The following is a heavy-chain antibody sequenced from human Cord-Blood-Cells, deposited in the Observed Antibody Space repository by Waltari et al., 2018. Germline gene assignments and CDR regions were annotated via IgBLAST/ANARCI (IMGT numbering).Heavy chain of an antibody. J-gene: IGHJ4*02. D-gene: IGHD2-15*01. V-gene: IGHV3-30*18. CDR1: GFTFSSYG. Sequence: QVQLVESGGGVVQPGRSLRLSCAASGFTFSSYGMHWVRQAPGKGLEGVAVISYDGSNKYYADSVKGLFTISRDNSKNTLYLQMNSLRAEDTAVYYCANAKEMGYWGQGTLVTVSS. CDR2: ISYDGSNK. CDR3: ANAKEMGY.